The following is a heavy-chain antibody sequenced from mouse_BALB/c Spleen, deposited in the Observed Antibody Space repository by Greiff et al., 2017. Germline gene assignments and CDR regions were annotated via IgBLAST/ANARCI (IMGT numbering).Heavy chain of an antibody. CDR1: GYAFSSYW. CDR3: ARRGTTADYYAMDY. J-gene: IGHJ4*01. Sequence: QVHVKQSGAELVRPGSSVKISCKASGYAFSSYWMNWVKQRPGQGLEWIGQIYPGDGDTNYNGKFKGKATLTADKSSSTAYMQLSSLTSEDSAVYFCARRGTTADYYAMDYWGQGTSVTVSS. D-gene: IGHD1-2*01. V-gene: IGHV1-80*01. CDR2: IYPGDGDT.